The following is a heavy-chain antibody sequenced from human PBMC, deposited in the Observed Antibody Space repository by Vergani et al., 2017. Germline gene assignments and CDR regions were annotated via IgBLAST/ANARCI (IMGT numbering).Heavy chain of an antibody. Sequence: QVQLVQSGAEVKKPGSSVKVSCKASENTFSSYPFSWVRQASGQGLEWMGRIIPMVDVTNYAQKFQGRVTITANKSTYTAYMELTGLTSEDTAIYYCARDCSDTHFACRVGRFLDSWGQGTLVTVSS. CDR3: ARDCSDTHFACRVGRFLDS. CDR1: ENTFSSYP. V-gene: IGHV1-69*04. D-gene: IGHD5-18*01. J-gene: IGHJ4*02. CDR2: IIPMVDVT.